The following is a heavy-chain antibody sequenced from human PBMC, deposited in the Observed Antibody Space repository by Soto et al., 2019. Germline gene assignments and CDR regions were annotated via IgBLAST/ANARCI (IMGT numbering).Heavy chain of an antibody. CDR3: ARGGVDYYDSSGYYFSPYYFDY. CDR2: IYHSGST. V-gene: IGHV4-30-2*01. J-gene: IGHJ4*02. D-gene: IGHD3-22*01. Sequence: IQQPPGKGLEWIGYIYHSGSTYYNPSLKSRVTISVDRSKNQFSLKLSSVTAADTAVYYCARGGVDYYDSSGYYFSPYYFDYWGQGTLVTVSS.